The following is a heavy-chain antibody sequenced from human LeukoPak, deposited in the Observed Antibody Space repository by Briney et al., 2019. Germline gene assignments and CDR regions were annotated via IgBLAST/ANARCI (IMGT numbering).Heavy chain of an antibody. D-gene: IGHD5-18*01. CDR3: AKASRFGYSYGPREYFYYMDV. V-gene: IGHV3-23*01. J-gene: IGHJ6*03. Sequence: GGSLRLSCAASGFTFTSFGMSWVRQAPGKGLEWVSTISGSGGSTYYADSVKGRFTISRDNSKNTLYLQMNTLRAEDTAVYYCAKASRFGYSYGPREYFYYMDVWGKGTTVTVSS. CDR1: GFTFTSFG. CDR2: ISGSGGST.